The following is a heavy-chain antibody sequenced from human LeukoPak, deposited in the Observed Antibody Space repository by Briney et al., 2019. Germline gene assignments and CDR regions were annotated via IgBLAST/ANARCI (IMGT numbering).Heavy chain of an antibody. CDR1: GYTFTGFY. D-gene: IGHD2-21*02. J-gene: IGHJ4*02. Sequence: ASVKVSCKASGYTFTGFYIHWVRQAPGQGLEWMGWINPNSGGTNYAQKFQGRVTMTTDTSTSTAYMELRSLRSDDTAVYYCARDRADVVVTAIQDYWGQGTLVTVSS. CDR2: INPNSGGT. V-gene: IGHV1-2*02. CDR3: ARDRADVVVTAIQDY.